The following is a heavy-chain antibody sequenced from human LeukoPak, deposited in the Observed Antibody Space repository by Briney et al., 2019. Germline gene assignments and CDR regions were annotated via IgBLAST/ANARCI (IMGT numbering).Heavy chain of an antibody. CDR3: ARGSRTRITMVRGAKPTDNWFDP. V-gene: IGHV4-39*07. Sequence: PSETLSLTCTVSGGSISSSSYYWGWISQPPGKGLEWIGTIYYSGSTYYNPSLKSRVTISVDTSKNQFSLKLSSVTAADTAVYYCARGSRTRITMVRGAKPTDNWFDPWGQGTLVTVSS. D-gene: IGHD3-10*01. CDR2: IYYSGST. CDR1: GGSISSSSYY. J-gene: IGHJ5*02.